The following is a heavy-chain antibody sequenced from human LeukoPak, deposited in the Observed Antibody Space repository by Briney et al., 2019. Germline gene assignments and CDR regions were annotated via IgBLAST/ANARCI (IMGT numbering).Heavy chain of an antibody. V-gene: IGHV3-74*01. J-gene: IGHJ6*03. CDR3: ARDRQDYYYMDV. CDR2: INTDGSST. Sequence: GALRLSCAAPGLTFSSYWMHWVRQAPGKGLVWVSRINTDGSSTSYADSVKGRFTISRDNAKNTLYLQMNSLRAEDTAVYYCARDRQDYYYMDVWGKGTTVTVSS. CDR1: GLTFSSYW.